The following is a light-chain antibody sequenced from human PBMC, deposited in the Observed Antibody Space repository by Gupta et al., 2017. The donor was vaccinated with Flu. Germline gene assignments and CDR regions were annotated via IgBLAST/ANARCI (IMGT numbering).Light chain of an antibody. J-gene: IGLJ3*02. CDR1: SSDIGAYNY. Sequence: QSALTQPASVSGSPGQSITISCTGTSSDIGAYNYVSWYQQHPNKAPKLMIYEVSNRPSGVSTRFSGSQSCHTASLPISWRQAEDAAYYYCSAYTGSGKVYGGGTKVAVL. CDR3: SAYTGSGKV. CDR2: EVS. V-gene: IGLV2-14*01.